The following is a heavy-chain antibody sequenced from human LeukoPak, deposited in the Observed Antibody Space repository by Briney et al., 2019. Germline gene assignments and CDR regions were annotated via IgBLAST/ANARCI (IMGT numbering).Heavy chain of an antibody. V-gene: IGHV3-23*01. CDR1: GFSFTSYA. J-gene: IGHJ4*02. Sequence: PGGSLRLSCAASGFSFTSYAMSWVRQAQGKGLEWVSAVSRSGGATYYADSVKGRFTISRDNAKNSLFLQMNSLRVEDTAVFYCVAWGSLVVWGQGTLVTVSS. CDR2: VSRSGGAT. CDR3: VAWGSLVV. D-gene: IGHD3-16*01.